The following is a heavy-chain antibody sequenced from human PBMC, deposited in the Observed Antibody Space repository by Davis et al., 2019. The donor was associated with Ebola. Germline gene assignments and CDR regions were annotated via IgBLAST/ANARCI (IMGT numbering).Heavy chain of an antibody. Sequence: GSLRLSCTVSGGSISSGSISSSSYYWGWIRQPPGQGLEWIGSIDYSWNTYYTPSLKSRVTISVDTSKNQFSLRLSSVTAADTAVYYCERHGHNGDHYLWGHGALVTVSS. D-gene: IGHD4-17*01. V-gene: IGHV4-39*01. CDR1: GGSISSGSISSSSYY. J-gene: IGHJ4*01. CDR2: IDYSWNT. CDR3: ERHGHNGDHYL.